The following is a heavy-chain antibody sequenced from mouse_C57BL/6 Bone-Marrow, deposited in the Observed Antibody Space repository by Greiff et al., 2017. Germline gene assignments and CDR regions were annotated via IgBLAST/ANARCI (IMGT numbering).Heavy chain of an antibody. J-gene: IGHJ2*01. CDR3: ARSTMVTTY. CDR1: GYTFTSYG. D-gene: IGHD2-2*01. Sequence: VQLVESGAELARPGASVKLSCKASGYTFTSYGISWVKQRTGQGLEWIGEIYPRSGNTYYNEKFKGKATLTADKSSSTAYMELRSLTSEYSAVCYCARSTMVTTYWGQGTTLTVSS. CDR2: IYPRSGNT. V-gene: IGHV1-81*01.